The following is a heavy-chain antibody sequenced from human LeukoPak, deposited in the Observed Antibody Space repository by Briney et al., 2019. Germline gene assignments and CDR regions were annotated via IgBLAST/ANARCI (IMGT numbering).Heavy chain of an antibody. CDR1: GYSFTSYW. Sequence: GESLKISCKGSGYSFTSYWIGWVRQMPGKGLEWMGIIYPGDSDTRYSPSFQGQVTISADKSISTAYLQWSSLKASDTAMYYCARHCSGPLLWFGELLGDYWGQGTLVTVSS. D-gene: IGHD3-10*01. J-gene: IGHJ4*02. CDR3: ARHCSGPLLWFGELLGDY. CDR2: IYPGDSDT. V-gene: IGHV5-51*01.